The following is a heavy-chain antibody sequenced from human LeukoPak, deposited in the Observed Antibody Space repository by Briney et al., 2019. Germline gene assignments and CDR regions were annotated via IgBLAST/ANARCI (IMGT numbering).Heavy chain of an antibody. D-gene: IGHD1-1*01. J-gene: IGHJ3*02. Sequence: PGGSLRLSCGASGFTFTTHWIHWVRQAPGKGLVWVSRIKPDGSDTNYADSVKGRFTISRDSAKNTVYLQMNSLRAEDTAVYYCARFDGADGYFDAFDIWGQGTMVTVSS. CDR1: GFTFTTHW. CDR2: IKPDGSDT. CDR3: ARFDGADGYFDAFDI. V-gene: IGHV3-74*01.